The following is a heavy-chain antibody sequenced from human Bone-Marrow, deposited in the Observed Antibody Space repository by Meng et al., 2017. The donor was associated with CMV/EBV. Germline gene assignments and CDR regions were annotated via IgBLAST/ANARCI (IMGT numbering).Heavy chain of an antibody. V-gene: IGHV4-34*01. J-gene: IGHJ5*02. Sequence: SETLSLTVAVHGSSFRGYYWSWIRQPPGKGLEWSGGNNHSGSTNYNPSLKSRVTISVDTSKKQFSLKLSSVTAVDTAVYYCVRAKISSIAARKGRFDPWGQGTMVTVSS. D-gene: IGHD6-6*01. CDR2: NNHSGST. CDR1: GSSFRGYY. CDR3: VRAKISSIAARKGRFDP.